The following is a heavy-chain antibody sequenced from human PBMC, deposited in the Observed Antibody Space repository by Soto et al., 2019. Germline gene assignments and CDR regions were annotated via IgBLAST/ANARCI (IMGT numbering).Heavy chain of an antibody. CDR3: ARESGDWPLNWFDP. CDR2: ITSDGKSK. V-gene: IGHV3-74*01. D-gene: IGHD2-21*02. CDR1: GFNFTNHW. Sequence: GGSLRLSCAASGFNFTNHWMHWVRQAPGKGLVWVSRITSDGKSKAYAESVKGRFAISRDNAKNTVYLQMNGLTVEDTAVYYCARESGDWPLNWFDPWGQGTLVT. J-gene: IGHJ5*02.